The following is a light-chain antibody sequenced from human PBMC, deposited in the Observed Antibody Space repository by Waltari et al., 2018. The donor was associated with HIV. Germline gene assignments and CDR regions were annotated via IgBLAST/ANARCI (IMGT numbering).Light chain of an antibody. J-gene: IGKJ4*02. V-gene: IGKV1-39*01. CDR1: ESIYPY. CDR3: QQSRSTPLT. Sequence: DIHLSQSPSSLPASVGDSVTITCRASESIYPYLNWFQQTPKKAPKLIISAASNLESGVPSRFRGRGSVAVFTLSISGLQLGDFATYYCQQSRSTPLTFGAGTRVE. CDR2: AAS.